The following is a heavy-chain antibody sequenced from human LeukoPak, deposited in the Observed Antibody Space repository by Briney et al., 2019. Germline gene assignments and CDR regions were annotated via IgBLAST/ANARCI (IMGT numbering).Heavy chain of an antibody. Sequence: PGGSLRLSCAASGFTFSNAWMSWVRQAPGKGLEWVSAISGSGGSTYYADSVKGRFTISRDNSKNTLYLQMNSLRAEDTAVYYCAKEWEPLQGWYYFDYWGQGTLVTVSS. J-gene: IGHJ4*02. V-gene: IGHV3-23*01. CDR3: AKEWEPLQGWYYFDY. CDR1: GFTFSNAW. D-gene: IGHD1-26*01. CDR2: ISGSGGST.